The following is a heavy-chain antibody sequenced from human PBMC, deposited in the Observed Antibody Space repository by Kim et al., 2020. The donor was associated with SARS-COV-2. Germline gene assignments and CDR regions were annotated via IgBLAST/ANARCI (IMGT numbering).Heavy chain of an antibody. V-gene: IGHV3-21*01. Sequence: GGSLRLSCAASGFTFSSYSMNWVRQAPGKGLEWVSSISSSSSYIYYADSVKGRFTISRDNAKNSLYLQINSLRAEDTAVYYCARRYGSGSYYPKAGFDYWGQGTLVTVSS. CDR3: ARRYGSGSYYPKAGFDY. CDR1: GFTFSSYS. D-gene: IGHD3-10*01. CDR2: ISSSSSYI. J-gene: IGHJ4*02.